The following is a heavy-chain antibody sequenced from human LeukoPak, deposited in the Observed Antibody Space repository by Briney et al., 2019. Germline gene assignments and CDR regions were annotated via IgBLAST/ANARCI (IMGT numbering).Heavy chain of an antibody. Sequence: SDTLSLTCTVSGGSITTYYWSWIRQVAGKGLEWIGNIYYSGSTTYNPSLKSRVTISVDTSKNQFSLHLNSLTAADTAMYYCATDRQQGGSGSYWFDPWGKGTLVTVSS. J-gene: IGHJ5*02. CDR2: IYYSGST. D-gene: IGHD3-10*01. CDR1: GGSITTYY. V-gene: IGHV4-59*01. CDR3: ATDRQQGGSGSYWFDP.